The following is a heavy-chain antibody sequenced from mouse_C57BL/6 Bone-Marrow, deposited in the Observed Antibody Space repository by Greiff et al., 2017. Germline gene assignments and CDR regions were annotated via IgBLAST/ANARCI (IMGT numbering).Heavy chain of an antibody. Sequence: EVKLMESGGGLVQPGESLKLSCESNEYEFPSHYMSWVRKTPEKRLELVAAINRDGGSTYYPDTMERRFILSRDNTKKTLYLQMSSLRSEDTALYYCARQGYGGYFDVWGTGTTVTVSS. CDR1: EYEFPSHY. CDR3: ARQGYGGYFDV. V-gene: IGHV5-2*01. J-gene: IGHJ1*03. D-gene: IGHD1-1*02. CDR2: INRDGGST.